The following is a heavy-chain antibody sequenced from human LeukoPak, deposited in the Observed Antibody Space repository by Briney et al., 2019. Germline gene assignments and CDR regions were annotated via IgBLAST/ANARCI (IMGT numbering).Heavy chain of an antibody. CDR1: GGSISSSSYY. J-gene: IGHJ6*03. CDR3: ARGGRDGYNYDYYYYYMDV. Sequence: SGTLSLTCTVSGGSISSSSYYWGWIRQPPGKGLEWIGSIYYSGSTYYNPSLKSRVTISVDTSKNQFSLKLSSVTAADTAVYYCARGGRDGYNYDYYYYYMDVWGKGTTVTVSS. D-gene: IGHD5-24*01. V-gene: IGHV4-39*07. CDR2: IYYSGST.